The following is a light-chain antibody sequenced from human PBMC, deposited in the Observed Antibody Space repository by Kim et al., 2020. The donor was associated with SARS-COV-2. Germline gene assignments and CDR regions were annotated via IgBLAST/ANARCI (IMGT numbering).Light chain of an antibody. Sequence: LSPSGGNRFTITCRASQSISSWLAWYQQKPGKAPKLLIYDASSLESGVPSRFSGSGSGTEFTLTISSLQPDDFATYYCQQYNSYTFGQGTKLEI. J-gene: IGKJ2*01. CDR1: QSISSW. CDR2: DAS. V-gene: IGKV1-5*01. CDR3: QQYNSYT.